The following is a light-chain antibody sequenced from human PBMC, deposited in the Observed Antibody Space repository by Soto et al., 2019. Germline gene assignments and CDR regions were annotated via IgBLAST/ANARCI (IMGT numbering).Light chain of an antibody. V-gene: IGLV2-14*01. Sequence: QSALTQPASVSGSPGQSITISCTGTSSDVGGYNYVSWYQQYPGKAPKLMIFGVGDRPSGVSNRFSGSKSGNTASLTISGLQAEDEADYYCSSYKTSSTVVVFGGGTKLTVL. CDR1: SSDVGGYNY. CDR2: GVG. CDR3: SSYKTSSTVVV. J-gene: IGLJ2*01.